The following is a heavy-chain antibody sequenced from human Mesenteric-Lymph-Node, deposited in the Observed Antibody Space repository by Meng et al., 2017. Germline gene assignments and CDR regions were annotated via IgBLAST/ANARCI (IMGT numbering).Heavy chain of an antibody. Sequence: QVKLQQWGAGLLKPSETLSLTCAVYGGSFSGYYWSWIRQPPGKGLEWIGEINHSGSTNYNPSLKSRVTISVDTSKNQFSLKLSSVTAADTAVYYCAYSGSYYPDYWGQGTLVTVSS. CDR1: GGSFSGYY. J-gene: IGHJ4*02. D-gene: IGHD1-26*01. CDR3: AYSGSYYPDY. V-gene: IGHV4-34*01. CDR2: INHSGST.